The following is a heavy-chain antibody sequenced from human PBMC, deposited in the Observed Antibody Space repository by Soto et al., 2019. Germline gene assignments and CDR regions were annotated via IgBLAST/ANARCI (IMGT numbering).Heavy chain of an antibody. CDR3: ARDGMRCCNSTSCYEPLDY. V-gene: IGHV1-69*04. CDR1: GGTFSRYT. D-gene: IGHD2-2*01. CDR2: IIPLLGIA. J-gene: IGHJ4*02. Sequence: SVKVSCKASGGTFSRYTFAWVRQAPGQGLEWMGRIIPLLGIANYAQKFQGRVSITADKSTSTVYMELSSLRAEDTAVFYCARDGMRCCNSTSCYEPLDYWGQGTRVTVSS.